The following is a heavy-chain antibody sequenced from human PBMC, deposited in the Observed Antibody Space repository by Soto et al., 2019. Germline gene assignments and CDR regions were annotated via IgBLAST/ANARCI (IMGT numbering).Heavy chain of an antibody. CDR2: ISGSGGST. Sequence: GGSLRLSCAASGFTFSGYAMSWVRQAPGKGLDWVSAISGSGGSTYYADSVKGRFTISRDNSKNTLYLQMNSLRAEDTAVYYCAKAVTRVEMANDAFDIWGQGTMVTVSS. J-gene: IGHJ3*02. D-gene: IGHD5-18*01. CDR1: GFTFSGYA. CDR3: AKAVTRVEMANDAFDI. V-gene: IGHV3-23*01.